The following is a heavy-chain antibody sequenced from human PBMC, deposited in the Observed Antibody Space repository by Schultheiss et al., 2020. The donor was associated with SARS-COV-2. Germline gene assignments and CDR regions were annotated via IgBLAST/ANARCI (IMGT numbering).Heavy chain of an antibody. V-gene: IGHV3-23*01. CDR2: IGADSGGR. CDR3: TRDPNDLAYFSPSLQEGYYFDY. CDR1: GFTFSSYG. Sequence: GGSLRLSCAASGFTFSSYGMHWVRQAPGKGLEWVSAIGADSGGRDYADSVRGRFTIYRDNSESTVYLQMNSLRADDTAVYYCTRDPNDLAYFSPSLQEGYYFDYWGQGTLVTVSS. D-gene: IGHD1-1*01. J-gene: IGHJ4*02.